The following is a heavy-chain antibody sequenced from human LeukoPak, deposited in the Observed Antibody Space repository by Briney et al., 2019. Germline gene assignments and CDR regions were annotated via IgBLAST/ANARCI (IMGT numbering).Heavy chain of an antibody. Sequence: ASVKVSCKASGGTFSSYAISWVRQAPGQGLEWMGGIIPIFGTANYAQKFQGRVTITTDESTSTAYMELSSLRSEDTAVYYCARGGRAAAEDSDYWGQGTLVTVSS. D-gene: IGHD6-13*01. CDR1: GGTFSSYA. V-gene: IGHV1-69*05. CDR2: IIPIFGTA. CDR3: ARGGRAAAEDSDY. J-gene: IGHJ4*02.